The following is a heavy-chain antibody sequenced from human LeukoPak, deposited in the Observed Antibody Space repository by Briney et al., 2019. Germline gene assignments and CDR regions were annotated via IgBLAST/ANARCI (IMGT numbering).Heavy chain of an antibody. CDR3: AKPSMVRGESYYYYGMDV. Sequence: SETLSLTCTVSGGSISSYYWSWIRQPAGKGLEWIGRIYTSGSTYYNPSLKSRVTISVDTSKNQFSLKLSSVTAADTAVYYCAKPSMVRGESYYYYGMDVWGQGTTVTVSS. V-gene: IGHV4-4*07. CDR1: GGSISSYY. J-gene: IGHJ6*02. D-gene: IGHD3-10*01. CDR2: IYTSGST.